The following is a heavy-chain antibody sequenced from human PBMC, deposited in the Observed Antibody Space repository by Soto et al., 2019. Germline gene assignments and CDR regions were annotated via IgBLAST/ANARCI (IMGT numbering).Heavy chain of an antibody. CDR1: GFSFSDYG. Sequence: QVQLVESGGGVVQPGRSLRLSCAASGFSFSDYGMHWVRQAPGKGLDWVGVISYDGSERHFADSVKGRFTISRDNSKNTLYLPIKSLRPEENAVDYCAKGGALSGWTYGDCWGQGTLVTVSS. D-gene: IGHD6-19*01. V-gene: IGHV3-30*18. CDR2: ISYDGSER. CDR3: AKGGALSGWTYGDC. J-gene: IGHJ4*02.